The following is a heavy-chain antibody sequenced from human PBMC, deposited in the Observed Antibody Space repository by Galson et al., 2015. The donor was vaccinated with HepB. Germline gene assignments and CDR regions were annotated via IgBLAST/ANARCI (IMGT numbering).Heavy chain of an antibody. CDR1: GFTVSSNY. Sequence: SLRLSCAASGFTVSSNYMSWVRQAPGKGLEWVSVIYSGGSTYYADSVKGRFTISRDNSKNTLYLQMNSLRAEDTAVYYCARADSSSWYPFDYWGQGTLATVSS. V-gene: IGHV3-66*01. D-gene: IGHD6-13*01. CDR3: ARADSSSWYPFDY. J-gene: IGHJ4*02. CDR2: IYSGGST.